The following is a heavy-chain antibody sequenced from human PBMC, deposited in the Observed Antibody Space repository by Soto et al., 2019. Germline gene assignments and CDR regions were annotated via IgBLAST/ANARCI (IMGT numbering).Heavy chain of an antibody. J-gene: IGHJ5*02. CDR3: ARMATFGSLNWFDP. V-gene: IGHV1-8*01. CDR1: GYSFTNSD. CDR2: MNPGSGDT. D-gene: IGHD3-16*01. Sequence: ASVKVSCKASGYSFTNSDVSCVRQATGQGLEWMGWMNPGSGDTGYAQKFRGRVTMTRDISIATAYMELSSLRSDDTAIYYCARMATFGSLNWFDPWGQGTLVTVSS.